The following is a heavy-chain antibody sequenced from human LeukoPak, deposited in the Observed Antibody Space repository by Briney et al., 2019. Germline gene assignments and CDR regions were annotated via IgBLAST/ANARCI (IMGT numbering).Heavy chain of an antibody. CDR3: AKRSRGVWDPLDY. Sequence: GGSLRLSCAASGFTFSSYAMTWVRQAPGKGLEWVSAISGSGGSTYYADSVKGRFTISRDNSKNTLYLQMNSLRAEDTAVYYCAKRSRGVWDPLDYWGQGTLVTVSS. D-gene: IGHD2-8*01. CDR1: GFTFSSYA. J-gene: IGHJ4*02. V-gene: IGHV3-23*01. CDR2: ISGSGGST.